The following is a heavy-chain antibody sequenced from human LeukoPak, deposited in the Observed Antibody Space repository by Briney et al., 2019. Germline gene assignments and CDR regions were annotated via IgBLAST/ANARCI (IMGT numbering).Heavy chain of an antibody. Sequence: SETLSLTCTVSGGSISSYYWTWIRQPPGKGLEWIGYIYHRGSANYNPSLKSRLSISVDTSKNQFSLTLSSVTAADAAVYYCVRAGDYYVSGSYLGHWGQGTLVTVSS. CDR1: GGSISSYY. V-gene: IGHV4-59*13. D-gene: IGHD3-10*01. CDR2: IYHRGSA. J-gene: IGHJ4*02. CDR3: VRAGDYYVSGSYLGH.